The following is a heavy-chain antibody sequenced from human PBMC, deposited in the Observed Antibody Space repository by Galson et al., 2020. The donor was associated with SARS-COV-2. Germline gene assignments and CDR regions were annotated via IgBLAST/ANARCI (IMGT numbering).Heavy chain of an antibody. CDR2: IYYSGST. CDR1: GGSISSYS. Sequence: SETLSLTCTVSGGSISSYSWSWIRQPPGKGLEWIGYIYYSGSTNYNPSLKSRVTISVDTSKNQFSLKLSSVTAADTAVYYCARVPAVKTYYYYGMDVWGQGTTVTVSS. J-gene: IGHJ6*02. D-gene: IGHD6-19*01. V-gene: IGHV4-59*01. CDR3: ARVPAVKTYYYYGMDV.